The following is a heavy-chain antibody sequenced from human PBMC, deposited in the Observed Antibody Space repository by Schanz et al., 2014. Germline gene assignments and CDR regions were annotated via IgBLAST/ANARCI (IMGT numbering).Heavy chain of an antibody. Sequence: DVQLLESGGGLVQPGGSLRLSCAASGFTFTNYAMSWVRQAPGKGLEWVSFIYIGGNTYYADSVKGRFTISRDNSKNTLYLQMNSLRAEDTAIYYCAKDAPYPFDLWGRGTLITVSS. J-gene: IGHJ2*01. CDR1: GFTFTNYA. CDR3: AKDAPYPFDL. V-gene: IGHV3-23*01. CDR2: FIYIGGNT.